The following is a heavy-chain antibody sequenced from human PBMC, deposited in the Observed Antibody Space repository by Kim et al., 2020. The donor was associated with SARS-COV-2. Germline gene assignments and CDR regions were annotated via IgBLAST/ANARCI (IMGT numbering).Heavy chain of an antibody. CDR3: AREGVGYYDSSGYYDY. V-gene: IGHV4-4*07. D-gene: IGHD3-22*01. CDR2: IYTSGST. CDR1: GGSISSYY. J-gene: IGHJ4*02. Sequence: SETLSLTCTVSGGSISSYYWSWIRQPAGKGLEWIGRIYTSGSTNYNPSLKSRVTMSVDTSKNQFSLKLSAVTAADTAVYYCAREGVGYYDSSGYYDYWGQGTLVTVSS.